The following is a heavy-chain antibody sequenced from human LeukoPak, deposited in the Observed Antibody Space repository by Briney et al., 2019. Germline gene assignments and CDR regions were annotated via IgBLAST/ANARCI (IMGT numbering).Heavy chain of an antibody. V-gene: IGHV4-39*02. CDR2: FHYSGSN. J-gene: IGHJ5*02. D-gene: IGHD6-6*01. Sequence: SETLSLTCTVSGDSVNSSNFFWGWIRQPPGKGLEWIGSFHYSGSNFYNPSLKSRLTISVDTSGNHFSQKLTSVTAADTAVYYCARHEYQVFPPANWFDPWGQGTLVTVSS. CDR3: ARHEYQVFPPANWFDP. CDR1: GDSVNSSNFF.